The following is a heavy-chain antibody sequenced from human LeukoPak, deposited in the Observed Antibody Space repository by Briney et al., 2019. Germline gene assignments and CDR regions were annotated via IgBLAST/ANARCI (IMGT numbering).Heavy chain of an antibody. CDR2: IKQDGSEK. J-gene: IGHJ4*02. V-gene: IGHV3-7*01. CDR3: AREGVTDFDY. CDR1: GFTFSSYW. Sequence: PGGFLRLSCAASGFTFSSYWMNWVRQAPGKGLEWVANIKQDGSEKFYVDSVKGRFTISRDNAKNSLYLQMNSLRAEDTAVYYCAREGVTDFDYWGQGTLVTVSS. D-gene: IGHD2-21*02.